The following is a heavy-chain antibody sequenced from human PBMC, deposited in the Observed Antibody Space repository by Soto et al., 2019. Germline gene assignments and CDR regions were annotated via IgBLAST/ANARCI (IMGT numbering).Heavy chain of an antibody. D-gene: IGHD3-16*01. CDR2: MWYDGTNK. V-gene: IGHV3-33*01. CDR3: ARDATFGTKGGSFDI. Sequence: QVQLVESGGGVVQPGRSLRLSCAASGFTFRIYSMHWVRQSPGKGLEWVAVMWYDGTNKYYGESVKGRFTISRDYSNNTLYLQMNSLRVEDTAVYYCARDATFGTKGGSFDIWGHGTLVTVSS. CDR1: GFTFRIYS. J-gene: IGHJ3*02.